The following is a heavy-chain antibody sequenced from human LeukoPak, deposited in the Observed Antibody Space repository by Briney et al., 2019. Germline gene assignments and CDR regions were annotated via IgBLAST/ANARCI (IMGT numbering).Heavy chain of an antibody. CDR1: GFTFDDYG. CDR2: INWNGGST. J-gene: IGHJ4*02. CDR3: AKGGYYGFDY. V-gene: IGHV3-20*04. D-gene: IGHD3-22*01. Sequence: GGSLRLSCAASGFTFDDYGMSWVRQAPGKGLEWVSGINWNGGSTGYADSVKGRFTISRDNSKNTLYLQMNSLRAEDTAVYYCAKGGYYGFDYWGQGTLVTVSS.